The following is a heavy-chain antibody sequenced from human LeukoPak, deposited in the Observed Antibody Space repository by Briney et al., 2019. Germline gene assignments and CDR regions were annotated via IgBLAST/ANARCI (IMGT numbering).Heavy chain of an antibody. CDR2: NYHSGST. J-gene: IGHJ3*02. D-gene: IGHD4-17*01. CDR3: ASVTTVTTEGHGAFDI. Sequence: SETLSLTCTVSDYSITSDNYCGWIRQPPGKGLEWIGNNYHSGSTYSNPSLKSRVTISVETSKNEFSLKLRSVTAADTAIYSCASVTTVTTEGHGAFDIWGQGTMVTVSS. CDR1: DYSITSDNY. V-gene: IGHV4-38-2*02.